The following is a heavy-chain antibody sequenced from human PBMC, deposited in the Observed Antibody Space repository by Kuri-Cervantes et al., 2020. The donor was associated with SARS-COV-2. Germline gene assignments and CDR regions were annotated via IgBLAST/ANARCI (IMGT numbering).Heavy chain of an antibody. V-gene: IGHV4-59*12. J-gene: IGHJ4*02. CDR2: IYYSGST. CDR1: GGSMISYY. Sequence: GSLRLSCTVSGGSMISYYWSWIRQPPGKGLEWIGYIYYSGSTNYNPSLKSRVTVSVDTSKNQFSLKLSSVTAADTAVYYCARLAYYYGSGSYFNVLFFDYWGQGTLVTVSS. CDR3: ARLAYYYGSGSYFNVLFFDY. D-gene: IGHD3-10*01.